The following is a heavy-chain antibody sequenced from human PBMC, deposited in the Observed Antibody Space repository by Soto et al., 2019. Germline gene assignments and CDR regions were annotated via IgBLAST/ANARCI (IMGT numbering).Heavy chain of an antibody. CDR3: ARRSGYDSVVAFDI. J-gene: IGHJ3*02. Sequence: DSLTISCKGSGYSFTSYWISLVRQMPGKGLEWMGRIDPSDSYTNYSPSFQGHVTISADKSISTAYLQWSSLKASDTAMYYCARRSGYDSVVAFDIWGQGTMVTVSS. CDR2: IDPSDSYT. CDR1: GYSFTSYW. D-gene: IGHD5-12*01. V-gene: IGHV5-10-1*01.